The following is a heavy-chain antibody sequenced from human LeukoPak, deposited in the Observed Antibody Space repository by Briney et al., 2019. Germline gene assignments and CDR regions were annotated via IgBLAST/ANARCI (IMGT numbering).Heavy chain of an antibody. J-gene: IGHJ4*02. V-gene: IGHV1-18*01. CDR1: GYTFTSYG. D-gene: IGHD3-10*01. CDR3: AREKGGGMVRGLLDLDY. Sequence: GASVKVSCKASGYTFTSYGISWVRQAPGQGLEWMGWISADNGDTHYAQIVQGRVTMTTDTSTSTAYTDLRSLRSDDTAVYYCAREKGGGMVRGLLDLDYWGQGTLVTVSS. CDR2: ISADNGDT.